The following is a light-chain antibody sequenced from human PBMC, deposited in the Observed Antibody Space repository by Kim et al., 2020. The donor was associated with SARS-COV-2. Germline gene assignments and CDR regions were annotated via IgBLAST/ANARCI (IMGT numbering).Light chain of an antibody. CDR2: QDS. Sequence: SYELTQPPSVSVSPGQTASITCSGDKLGDKYACLYQQKPGQSPVLVIYQDSKRPSGIPEQFSGSNSGNTATLTISGTQAMDEADYYCQAWDSSTYVFGTGTKVTVL. V-gene: IGLV3-1*01. J-gene: IGLJ1*01. CDR3: QAWDSSTYV. CDR1: KLGDKY.